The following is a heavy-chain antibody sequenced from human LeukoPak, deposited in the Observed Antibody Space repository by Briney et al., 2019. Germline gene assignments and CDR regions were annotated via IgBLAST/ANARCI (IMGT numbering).Heavy chain of an antibody. J-gene: IGHJ4*02. V-gene: IGHV3-21*04. CDR2: ISSSSSYI. CDR1: GFTFSNYS. CDR3: ARAPITSPFYFDY. D-gene: IGHD2-2*01. Sequence: GGSLRLSCAASGFTFSNYSMNWVRQAPGKGLEWVSSISSSSSYIYYADSVKGRFTISRDNAKNSLYLQMDSLRAEDTALYYCARAPITSPFYFDYWGQGTLVTVSS.